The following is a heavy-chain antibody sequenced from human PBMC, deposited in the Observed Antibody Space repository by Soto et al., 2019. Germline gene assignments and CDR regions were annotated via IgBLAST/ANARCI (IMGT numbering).Heavy chain of an antibody. Sequence: ASVKVSRKTSGYTFTSYAMNWVRQAPGQGLEWMGWINTNTGNPTYAQGFTGRFVFSLDTSVSTAYLQICSLKAEDTAVYYCATKASAGGYCSGGSCYPYYYYYGMDVWGQGTTVTVSS. V-gene: IGHV7-4-1*01. J-gene: IGHJ6*02. CDR3: ATKASAGGYCSGGSCYPYYYYYGMDV. CDR1: GYTFTSYA. D-gene: IGHD2-15*01. CDR2: INTNTGNP.